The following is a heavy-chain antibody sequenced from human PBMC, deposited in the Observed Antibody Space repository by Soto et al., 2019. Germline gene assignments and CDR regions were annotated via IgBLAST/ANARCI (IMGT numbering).Heavy chain of an antibody. CDR3: ASAGGLGAVAADY. CDR1: GGSISSGGYS. Sequence: QLQLQESGSGLVKPSQTLSLTCAVSGGSISSGGYSWSWIRQPPGKGLEWIGYIYPSGSTYYNPSLKSRVTISVDRSKNQFSLKLSSVTAADTAVYYCASAGGLGAVAADYGGQGTLVTVSS. CDR2: IYPSGST. V-gene: IGHV4-30-2*01. D-gene: IGHD6-19*01. J-gene: IGHJ4*02.